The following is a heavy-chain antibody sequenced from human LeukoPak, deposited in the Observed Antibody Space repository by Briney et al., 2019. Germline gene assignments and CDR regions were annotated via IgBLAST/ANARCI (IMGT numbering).Heavy chain of an antibody. V-gene: IGHV3-33*01. CDR1: GFSFSAYG. CDR3: ARSQSSSLIDY. CDR2: IWYDGSSK. J-gene: IGHJ4*02. D-gene: IGHD6-13*01. Sequence: GGSLRLSCAASGFSFSAYGVHWVRQAPGKGLEWVALIWYDGSSKDYADSVKGRFTLSRDNSKHPLYLQMNSLTVEDTAVYYCARSQSSSLIDYWGQGTVVTVSS.